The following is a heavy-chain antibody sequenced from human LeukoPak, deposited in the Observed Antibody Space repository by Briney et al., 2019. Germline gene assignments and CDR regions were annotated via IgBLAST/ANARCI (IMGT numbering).Heavy chain of an antibody. CDR1: GYTFIGNY. D-gene: IGHD3-10*01. CDR3: ARGRSSFGLGELSDY. J-gene: IGHJ4*02. Sequence: GASVKVSCKASGYTFIGNYLHWVRQAPGQGLEWMGWINPNSGGTNYAQKFQGRVTMTRDTSISTAYMELSRLRSDDTAVYYCARGRSSFGLGELSDYWGQGTLVTVSS. CDR2: INPNSGGT. V-gene: IGHV1-2*02.